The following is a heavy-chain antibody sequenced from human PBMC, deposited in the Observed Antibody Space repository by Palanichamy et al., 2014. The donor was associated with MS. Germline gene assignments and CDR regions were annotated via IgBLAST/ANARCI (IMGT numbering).Heavy chain of an antibody. CDR3: AREVRGYCSGGSCRNVRRTTSADYYYYMDV. D-gene: IGHD2-15*01. Sequence: GAEVKKPGSSVKVSCKASGGTFSSYTISWVRQAPGQGLEWMGRIIPILGIANYAQKFQGRVTITADKSTSTAYMELSSLRSEDTAVYYCAREVRGYCSGGSCRNVRRTTSADYYYYMDVWGKGTTVTVSS. CDR2: IIPILGIA. CDR1: GGTFSSYT. V-gene: IGHV1-69*04. J-gene: IGHJ6*03.